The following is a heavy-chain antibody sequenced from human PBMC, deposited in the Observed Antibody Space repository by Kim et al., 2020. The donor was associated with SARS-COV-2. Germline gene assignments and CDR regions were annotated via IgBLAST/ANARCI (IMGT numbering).Heavy chain of an antibody. V-gene: IGHV4-4*07. D-gene: IGHD3-22*01. CDR1: GGSISSYY. CDR2: IYTSGST. CDR3: ARLYYYDSSGYYGLDY. Sequence: SETQSLTCTVSGGSISSYYWSWIRQPAGKGLEWIGRIYTSGSTNYNPSLKSRVTMSVDTSKNQFSLKLSSVTAADTAVYYCARLYYYDSSGYYGLDYWGQGTLVTVSS. J-gene: IGHJ4*02.